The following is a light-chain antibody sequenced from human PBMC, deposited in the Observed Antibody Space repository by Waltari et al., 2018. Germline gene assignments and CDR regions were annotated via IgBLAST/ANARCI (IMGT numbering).Light chain of an antibody. J-gene: IGKJ2*01. Sequence: DIVMTQSPDSLAVSLGERATINCKSSQSVLYSSNNKNYFAWYQQKPGQPPKLLIYWASTREAGVPDRFSGSGSGTDFTLTISSLQAEDVAVYYCQQYYSTPPTFGQGTKLEI. V-gene: IGKV4-1*01. CDR3: QQYYSTPPT. CDR1: QSVLYSSNNKNY. CDR2: WAS.